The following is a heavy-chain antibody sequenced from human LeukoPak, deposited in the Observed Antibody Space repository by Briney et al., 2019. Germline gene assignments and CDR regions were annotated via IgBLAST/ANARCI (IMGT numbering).Heavy chain of an antibody. V-gene: IGHV1-46*01. CDR1: GYTFTSYY. D-gene: IGHD2/OR15-2a*01. J-gene: IGHJ4*02. CDR2: INPSGGST. Sequence: ASVKVSCKASGYTFTSYYMHWVRQAPGQGLDWMGIINPSGGSTSYTQKFQGRVTMTRDTSTTTVYMELSSLRSQDTAVYYCARHKEVGDYYYFDYWGQGTLVTVSS. CDR3: ARHKEVGDYYYFDY.